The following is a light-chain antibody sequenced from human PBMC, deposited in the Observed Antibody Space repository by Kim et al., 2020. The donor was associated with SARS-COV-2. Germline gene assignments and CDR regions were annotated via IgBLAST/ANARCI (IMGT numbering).Light chain of an antibody. CDR3: CSYAGGYTHVV. CDR2: DVT. CDR1: SSDVGGYNY. J-gene: IGLJ2*01. V-gene: IGLV2-11*01. Sequence: QSALTQPRSVSGSPGQSVTISCTGTSSDVGGYNYVSWYQQHPGRAPKLMINDVTKRPSGVPDRFSDSKSGNTASLTISGLQAEDEADYYCCSYAGGYTHVVFGGGTQLTVL.